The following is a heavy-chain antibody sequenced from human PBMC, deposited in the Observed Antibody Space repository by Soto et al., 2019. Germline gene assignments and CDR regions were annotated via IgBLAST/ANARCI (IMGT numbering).Heavy chain of an antibody. Sequence: EVQLLESGGGSVQPGGSLRLSCAASGFTFSSYAMHWVRRPPGKGLEWVSSISGSGGTAYYADSVKGRFSISRDSLVNTLYLQMNSLRAEDTAVYYCAKGRGQNWNFDYWGKGNLVTVSP. J-gene: IGHJ4*02. CDR3: AKGRGQNWNFDY. V-gene: IGHV3-23*01. CDR2: ISGSGGTA. D-gene: IGHD1-1*01. CDR1: GFTFSSYA.